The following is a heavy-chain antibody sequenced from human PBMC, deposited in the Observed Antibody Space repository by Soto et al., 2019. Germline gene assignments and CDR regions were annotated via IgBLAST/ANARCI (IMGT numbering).Heavy chain of an antibody. J-gene: IGHJ3*01. Sequence: ASVKVSCKASGYIFTDYYLHWVRQAPGQGLEWMGWINPATGATKYKQNFEGRLSLTRDTSKSTGFMDLSRLKSDDSATYYCARKGYGVAFDAWAQGTLVTVSS. CDR1: GYIFTDYY. D-gene: IGHD5-18*01. V-gene: IGHV1-2*02. CDR2: INPATGAT. CDR3: ARKGYGVAFDA.